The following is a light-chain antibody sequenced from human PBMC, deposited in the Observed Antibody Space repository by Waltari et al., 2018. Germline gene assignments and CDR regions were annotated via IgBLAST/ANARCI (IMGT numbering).Light chain of an antibody. CDR2: DSS. CDR1: QSVDSA. Sequence: EIVLTQSPATLSLSSGERATLSCRASQSVDSALAWYQQNSGQAPRLLIYDSSKRATGIPARFSGSGSGTAFTLTLSSLEPEDFAVYYCQQRTSWPPMYTFGQGTKLEIK. J-gene: IGKJ2*01. CDR3: QQRTSWPPMYT. V-gene: IGKV3-11*01.